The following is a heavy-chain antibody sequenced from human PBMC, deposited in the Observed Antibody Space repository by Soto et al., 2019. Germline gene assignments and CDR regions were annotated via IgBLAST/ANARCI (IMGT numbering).Heavy chain of an antibody. CDR3: ARLFSGDYTFFFVY. V-gene: IGHV1-8*01. J-gene: IGHJ4*02. Sequence: ASVKVSCKASGYTFTSYDINWVRQATGQGLEWMGWMNPNSGNTGYAQKFQGRVTMTRNTSISTAYMELSSLRSEDTAVYYCARLFSGDYTFFFVYWGRGTLVTVSS. CDR2: MNPNSGNT. CDR1: GYTFTSYD. D-gene: IGHD4-17*01.